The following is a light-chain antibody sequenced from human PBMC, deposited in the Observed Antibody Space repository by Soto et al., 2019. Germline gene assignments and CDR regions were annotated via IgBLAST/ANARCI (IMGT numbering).Light chain of an antibody. CDR1: SSNIGNNY. Sequence: QSVLTQPPSVSAAPGQKVTISCSGSSSNIGNNYVSWYQQLPGTAPKLLIYDNNERPSGIPDRFSGSKSGTSATLGITGLQTGDEADYYCGTWDSSLSAGLLYVFXTGTNVTVL. CDR2: DNN. CDR3: GTWDSSLSAGLLYV. V-gene: IGLV1-51*01. J-gene: IGLJ1*01.